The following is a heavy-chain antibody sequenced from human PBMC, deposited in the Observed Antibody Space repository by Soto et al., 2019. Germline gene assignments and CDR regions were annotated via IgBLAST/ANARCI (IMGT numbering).Heavy chain of an antibody. CDR2: ISYDGSNK. V-gene: IGHV3-30-3*01. D-gene: IGHD6-19*01. Sequence: GGSLRLSCAASGFTFSSYAMHWVRQAPGKGLEWVAVISYDGSNKYYADSVKGRFTISRDNSKNTLYLQMNSLRAEDTAVYYCAIVRFSDGSSSRQWLAPDYYYGMDVWGQGTTVTVSS. CDR3: AIVRFSDGSSSRQWLAPDYYYGMDV. CDR1: GFTFSSYA. J-gene: IGHJ6*02.